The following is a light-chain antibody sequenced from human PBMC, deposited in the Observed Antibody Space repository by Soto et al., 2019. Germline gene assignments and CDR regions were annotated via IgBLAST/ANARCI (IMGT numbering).Light chain of an antibody. J-gene: IGLJ1*01. CDR2: EVT. Sequence: QSVLTQPPSASGSPGQSVSISCTGTSIDVGNSNYVSWYQQHPGKAPRLILYEVTKRPSGVPDRFSGSKSDNTASLTVSGLLGEDEADYYCSSYTNINTRACVFGTGTKLTVL. CDR3: SSYTNINTRACV. CDR1: SIDVGNSNY. V-gene: IGLV2-8*01.